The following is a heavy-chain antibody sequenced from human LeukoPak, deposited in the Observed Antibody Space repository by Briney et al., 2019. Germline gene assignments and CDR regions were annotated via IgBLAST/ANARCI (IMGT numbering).Heavy chain of an antibody. Sequence: PGRSLRLSCAASGFTFDDYAMHWVRQAPGKGLEWVSGISWNSGSIGYADSVKGRFTISRDNAKNSLYLQMNSLRAEDTALYYCAKDTHIAAAGNFDYWGQGTLVTVSS. CDR1: GFTFDDYA. CDR3: AKDTHIAAAGNFDY. J-gene: IGHJ4*02. V-gene: IGHV3-9*01. CDR2: ISWNSGSI. D-gene: IGHD6-13*01.